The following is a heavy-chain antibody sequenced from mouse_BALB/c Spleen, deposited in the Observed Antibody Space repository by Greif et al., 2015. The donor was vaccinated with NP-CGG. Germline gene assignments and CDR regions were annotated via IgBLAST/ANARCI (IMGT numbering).Heavy chain of an antibody. D-gene: IGHD2-10*02. Sequence: EVQLQQSGPELVEPGASVKMSCKASGYTFTNYVIHWVKQKPGQGLEWIGYINPYNDGTKYNEKFKGKATLTSDKSSNTAYMYLSSLTSGDSAVYYCALREYGNYWFAYWGQGTLVTVSA. V-gene: IGHV1-14*01. CDR1: GYTFTNYV. CDR2: INPYNDGT. J-gene: IGHJ3*01. CDR3: ALREYGNYWFAY.